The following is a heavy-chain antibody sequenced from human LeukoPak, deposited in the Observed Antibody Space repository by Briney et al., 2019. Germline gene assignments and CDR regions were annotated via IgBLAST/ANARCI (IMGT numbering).Heavy chain of an antibody. D-gene: IGHD1-26*01. Sequence: SETLSLTCSVSGGSISSYYWSWIRLPAGKGLEWIGRLYTSGSTNYNPSLKSRVTMSVDTSKNQFSLKLSSVTAADTAVYYCARDGGIGAQYYFDYWGKGTLVTVSS. V-gene: IGHV4-4*07. CDR3: ARDGGIGAQYYFDY. J-gene: IGHJ4*02. CDR2: LYTSGST. CDR1: GGSISSYY.